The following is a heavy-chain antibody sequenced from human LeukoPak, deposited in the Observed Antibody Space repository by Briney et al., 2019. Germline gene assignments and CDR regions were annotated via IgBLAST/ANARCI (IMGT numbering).Heavy chain of an antibody. J-gene: IGHJ3*02. V-gene: IGHV1-69*13. Sequence: ASVKVSCKASGGTFSSYAISWVRQAPGQGLEWMGGIIPIFGTANYAQKFQGRVTITADESTSIAYMELSSLRSEDTAVYYCARSKRDRLGAGIQLWFAAFDIWGQGTMVTVSS. CDR3: ARSKRDRLGAGIQLWFAAFDI. D-gene: IGHD5-18*01. CDR2: IIPIFGTA. CDR1: GGTFSSYA.